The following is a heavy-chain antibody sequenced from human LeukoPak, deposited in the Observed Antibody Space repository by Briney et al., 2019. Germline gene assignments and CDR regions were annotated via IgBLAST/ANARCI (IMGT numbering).Heavy chain of an antibody. D-gene: IGHD6-19*01. CDR1: GFTVSSNY. J-gene: IGHJ4*02. CDR3: ANAGQTLDIAVAGTAAY. Sequence: SGGSLRLSCAASGFTVSSNYMSWVRQAPGKGLEWVSVIYSGGSTYYADSVKGRFTISRDNSKNTLYLQMSSLRAEDTAVFYCANAGQTLDIAVAGTAAYWGQGTLVTVSS. CDR2: IYSGGST. V-gene: IGHV3-53*01.